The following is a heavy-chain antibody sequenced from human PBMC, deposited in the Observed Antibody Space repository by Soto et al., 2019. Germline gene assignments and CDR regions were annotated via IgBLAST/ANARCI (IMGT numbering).Heavy chain of an antibody. J-gene: IGHJ4*02. CDR3: ARGSIQQQLVFGDY. Sequence: ASVKVSCKASGYTFTSYAMHWVRQAPGQRLEWMGWINAGNGNTKYSQKFQGRVTITRDTSASTAYMELSSLRSEDTAVYYCARGSIQQQLVFGDYWRQGILVTVS. CDR2: INAGNGNT. D-gene: IGHD6-13*01. V-gene: IGHV1-3*01. CDR1: GYTFTSYA.